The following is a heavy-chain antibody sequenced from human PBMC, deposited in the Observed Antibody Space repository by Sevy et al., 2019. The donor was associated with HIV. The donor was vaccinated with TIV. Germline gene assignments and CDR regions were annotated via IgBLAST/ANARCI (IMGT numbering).Heavy chain of an antibody. CDR3: ASGWGNGWYYFDY. CDR1: GGTFSSYG. J-gene: IGHJ4*02. V-gene: IGHV1-69*13. D-gene: IGHD6-19*01. CDR2: IIRILGTV. Sequence: ASVKVSCKASGGTFSSYGISWVRQAPGQGLEWMGGIIRILGTVNYAQKFQGRVTITADESTKTAYMELSGLSSEDTAVYYCASGWGNGWYYFDYWGQETLVTVSS.